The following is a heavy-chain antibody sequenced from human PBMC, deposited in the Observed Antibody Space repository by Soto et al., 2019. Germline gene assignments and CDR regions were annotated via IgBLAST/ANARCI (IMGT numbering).Heavy chain of an antibody. CDR2: ISGSGGST. D-gene: IGHD3-9*01. V-gene: IGHV3-23*01. J-gene: IGHJ4*02. CDR1: GFTFSSYA. CDR3: ARDPRQLLRYFDWLFY. Sequence: PGGSLRPSLPPSGFTFSSYAMSWVRQAPGKGLEWVSAISGSGGSTYYADSVKGRFTISRDNSKNTLYLQMNSLRAEDTAVYYCARDPRQLLRYFDWLFYWGQGVLVTVSS.